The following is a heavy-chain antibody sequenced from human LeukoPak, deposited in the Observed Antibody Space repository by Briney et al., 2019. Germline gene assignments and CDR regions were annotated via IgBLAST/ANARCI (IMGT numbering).Heavy chain of an antibody. CDR1: GHTFTGYY. Sequence: ASVKVSCKASGHTFTGYYMHWVRQAPGQGLEWMGWINPNSGGTNYAQKFQGRVTMTRDTSISTAYMELSRLRSDDTAVYYCAREVAVAGPLFDYWGQGTLVTVSS. CDR3: AREVAVAGPLFDY. CDR2: INPNSGGT. D-gene: IGHD6-19*01. V-gene: IGHV1-2*02. J-gene: IGHJ4*02.